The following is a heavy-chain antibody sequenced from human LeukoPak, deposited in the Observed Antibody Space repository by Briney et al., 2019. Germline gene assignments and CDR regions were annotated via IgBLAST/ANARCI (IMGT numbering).Heavy chain of an antibody. J-gene: IGHJ6*03. Sequence: GGSLRLSCAVSGFPFSDSWMYWVRQAPGKGLEGVANIKKDGTGISYVDSVRGRFIISRDSARNSLYLQMDSLRVEDTAVYFCAGGNAMEVWGKGTAVTVSS. V-gene: IGHV3-7*03. CDR1: GFPFSDSW. CDR3: AGGNAMEV. D-gene: IGHD1-1*01. CDR2: IKKDGTGI.